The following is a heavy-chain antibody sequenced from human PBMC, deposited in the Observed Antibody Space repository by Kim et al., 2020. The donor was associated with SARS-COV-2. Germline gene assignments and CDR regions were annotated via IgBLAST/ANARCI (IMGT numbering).Heavy chain of an antibody. CDR2: ISYDGSNK. CDR3: ARVLGAAAGTYYYYVMDV. Sequence: GGSLRLSCAASGFTFSSYGMHWVRQAPGKGLEWVAVISYDGSNKYYADSVKGRFTISRHNSKNTLYLQMNSLRAEDTAVYYCARVLGAAAGTYYYYVMDVWGQGTTVTVS. J-gene: IGHJ6*02. V-gene: IGHV3-33*05. CDR1: GFTFSSYG. D-gene: IGHD6-13*01.